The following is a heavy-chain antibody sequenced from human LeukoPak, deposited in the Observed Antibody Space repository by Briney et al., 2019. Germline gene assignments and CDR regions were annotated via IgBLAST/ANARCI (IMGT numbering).Heavy chain of an antibody. CDR2: ISGSGGST. Sequence: GGSLRLSCAASGFTFSSYAMSWVRQAPGKGLEWVSAISGSGGSTYYADSAKGRFTISRDNSKNTLYLQMNSLRAEDTAVYYCAKSASLGYCSDGSCYFDYWGQGTLVTVSS. CDR1: GFTFSSYA. CDR3: AKSASLGYCSDGSCYFDY. J-gene: IGHJ4*02. D-gene: IGHD2-15*01. V-gene: IGHV3-23*01.